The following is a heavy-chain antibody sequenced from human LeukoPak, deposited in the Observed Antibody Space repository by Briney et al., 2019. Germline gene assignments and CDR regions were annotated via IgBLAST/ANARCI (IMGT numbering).Heavy chain of an antibody. V-gene: IGHV4-31*03. CDR2: IYYSGST. D-gene: IGHD3-10*01. CDR3: ARDSYYGSGDYFDY. Sequence: SETLSLTCTVSGGSISSGGYYWSWIRQHPGKGLEWIGYIYYSGSTYYNPSLKSRVTIPVDTSKNQFSLKLSSVTAADTAVYYCARDSYYGSGDYFDYWGQGTLVTVSS. J-gene: IGHJ4*02. CDR1: GGSISSGGYY.